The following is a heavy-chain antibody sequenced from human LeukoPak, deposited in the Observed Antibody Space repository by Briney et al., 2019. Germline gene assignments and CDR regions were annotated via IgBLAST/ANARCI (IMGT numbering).Heavy chain of an antibody. CDR3: ARIWAGTFDY. CDR1: GFSLRNARMG. CDR2: IFSNDEK. D-gene: IGHD6-19*01. J-gene: IGHJ4*02. V-gene: IGHV2-26*01. Sequence: SGPTLLNPTETLTLTCTVSGFSLRNARMGVSWIRQPPGKALEWLAHIFSNDEKCYSTSLKSSLTISKDTSKSQVVLSMTNMDPVDTATYYCARIWAGTFDYWGQGTLVTVSS.